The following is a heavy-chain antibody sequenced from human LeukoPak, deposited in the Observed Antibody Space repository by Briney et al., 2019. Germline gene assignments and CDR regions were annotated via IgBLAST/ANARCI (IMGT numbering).Heavy chain of an antibody. CDR2: ILWNGGST. CDR1: GFTFDDYG. J-gene: IGHJ4*02. Sequence: RPGGSLRLSCAASGFTFDDYGMSWVRQAPGKGLEWVSGILWNGGSTGYADSVKGRFTISRDNVKNSLYLQMNSLRAEDTALYYCARGSPPRRNYDSRGYYSYYFDYWGQGTLVTVSS. D-gene: IGHD3-22*01. CDR3: ARGSPPRRNYDSRGYYSYYFDY. V-gene: IGHV3-20*04.